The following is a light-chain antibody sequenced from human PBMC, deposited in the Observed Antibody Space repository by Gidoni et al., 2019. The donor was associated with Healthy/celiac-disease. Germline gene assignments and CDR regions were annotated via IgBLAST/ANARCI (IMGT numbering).Light chain of an antibody. Sequence: EIVLTQSLCTLSLSPGERATLSCRASQSVSSSYLAWYQQKHGQTPRLLIYGASSRATGIPDRFSGSGTGTDFTLTISRLEPEDFAVYYCQQYGSSPLTFGGGTKVEIK. CDR2: GAS. CDR1: QSVSSSY. V-gene: IGKV3-20*01. CDR3: QQYGSSPLT. J-gene: IGKJ4*01.